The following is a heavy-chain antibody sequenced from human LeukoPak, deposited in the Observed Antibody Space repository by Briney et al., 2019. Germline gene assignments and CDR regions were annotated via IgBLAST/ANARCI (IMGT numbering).Heavy chain of an antibody. Sequence: KSSETLSLTCTVSGGSISTYYWSWIRQPPGKGLEWIGYIYYSGSTNYNPSLKSRVTISVDTSKNQFSLKLSSVTAADTAVYYCARYSSRWGFDYWGQGTLVTVSS. D-gene: IGHD6-13*01. CDR1: GGSISTYY. CDR3: ARYSSRWGFDY. V-gene: IGHV4-59*01. CDR2: IYYSGST. J-gene: IGHJ4*02.